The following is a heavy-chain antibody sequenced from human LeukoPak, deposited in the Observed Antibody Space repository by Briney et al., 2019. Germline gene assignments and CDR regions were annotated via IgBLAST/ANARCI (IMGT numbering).Heavy chain of an antibody. Sequence: PSETLSLTCTVSGGSISSSSYYWGWIRQPPGKGLEWIGGIYYSGSTYYNPSLKSRVTISVDTSKNQFSLKLSSVTAADTAVYYCARHLPHWEWLETNWFDPWGQGTLATVSS. CDR1: GGSISSSSYY. D-gene: IGHD6-19*01. V-gene: IGHV4-39*01. CDR2: IYYSGST. CDR3: ARHLPHWEWLETNWFDP. J-gene: IGHJ5*02.